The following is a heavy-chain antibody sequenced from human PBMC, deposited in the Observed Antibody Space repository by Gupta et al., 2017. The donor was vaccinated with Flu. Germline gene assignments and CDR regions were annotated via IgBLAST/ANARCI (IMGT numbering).Heavy chain of an antibody. CDR3: ASIIVATIGGPVDY. D-gene: IGHD5-12*01. J-gene: IGHJ4*02. V-gene: IGHV4-38-2*01. CDR2: IYHSGST. CDR1: GYSISSGYY. Sequence: QVQLQESGPGLVKPSETLSLTCAVSGYSISSGYYWGWIRQPPGKGLEWIGSIYHSGSTYYNPSLKSRVTISVDTSKNQFSLKLSSVTAADTAVYYCASIIVATIGGPVDYWGQGTLVTVSS.